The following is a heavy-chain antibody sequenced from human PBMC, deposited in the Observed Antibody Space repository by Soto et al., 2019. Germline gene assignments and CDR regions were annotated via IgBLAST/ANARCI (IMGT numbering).Heavy chain of an antibody. D-gene: IGHD1-7*01. J-gene: IGHJ4*02. CDR1: GCSFTSNNW. CDR2: IYRTGST. V-gene: IGHV4-4*02. Sequence: PXETLCLTCSVSGCSFTSNNWWTWVRQPPGQGLEWIGEIYRTGSTNYNPSLKSRVTISLDKSENQFSLKVTSLTAADTAVYYCASRDPGTSVDYWGQGTLVTV. CDR3: ASRDPGTSVDY.